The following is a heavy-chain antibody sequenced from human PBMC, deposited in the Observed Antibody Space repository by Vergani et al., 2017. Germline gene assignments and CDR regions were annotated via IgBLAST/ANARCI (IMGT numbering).Heavy chain of an antibody. V-gene: IGHV4-31*02. CDR3: AMAVGSVHYYYMDV. J-gene: IGHJ6*03. CDR1: GDSINRGGLY. Sequence: QVQLQESGPGLVKPSQTLSLTCTVSGDSINRGGLYWTWIRQLPGKGLEWMGFIYHNGDTYYNPSLKSRVIMSLDTSKNQFSLKLSSVTAADTAVYYCAMAVGSVHYYYMDVWGKGTTVTVSS. D-gene: IGHD1-26*01. CDR2: IYHNGDT.